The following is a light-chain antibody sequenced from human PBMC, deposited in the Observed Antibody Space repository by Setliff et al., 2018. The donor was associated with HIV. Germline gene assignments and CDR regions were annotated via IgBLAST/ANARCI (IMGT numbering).Light chain of an antibody. CDR1: SSDVGGYAY. CDR2: DVS. J-gene: IGLJ1*01. Sequence: QSALTQPASVSGSPGQSIAISCTGTSSDVGGYAYVSWFQQHPGKAPKLMIYDVSKRPSGVSNRFSGSKSDNTASLTISGLQAEDEADYFCSSYTSISTYVFGTGTKGTVL. V-gene: IGLV2-14*01. CDR3: SSYTSISTYV.